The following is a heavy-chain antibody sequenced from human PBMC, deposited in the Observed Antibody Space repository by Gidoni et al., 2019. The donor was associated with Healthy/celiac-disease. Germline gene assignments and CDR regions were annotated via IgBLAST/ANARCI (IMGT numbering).Heavy chain of an antibody. J-gene: IGHJ4*02. CDR2: IDPSDTYT. Sequence: EVQLVQSGAEVKKPGESLRISCKGSGYSFTSYWVSWVRQMHGKGLEWMGGIDPSDTYTNNRPSFQGHVTISADKSISTAYLQWSSLKASDTAMYYCARHEDIVARHYFDYWGQGTLVTVSS. D-gene: IGHD5-12*01. CDR3: ARHEDIVARHYFDY. CDR1: GYSFTSYW. V-gene: IGHV5-10-1*03.